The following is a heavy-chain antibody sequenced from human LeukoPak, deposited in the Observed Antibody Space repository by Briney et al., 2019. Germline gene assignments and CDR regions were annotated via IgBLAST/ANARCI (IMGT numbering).Heavy chain of an antibody. CDR1: GGSFSGYY. V-gene: IGHV4-34*01. J-gene: IGHJ4*02. CDR2: INHSGST. D-gene: IGHD5-18*01. CDR3: ARGRHPTAMVTSFDY. Sequence: SETLSLTCAVYGGSFSGYYWSWIRQPPGKGLEWIGEINHSGSTNYNPSLKSRVTISVDTSKNQFSLKLSSVTAADTAVYYCARGRHPTAMVTSFDYWGQGTLVTVSS.